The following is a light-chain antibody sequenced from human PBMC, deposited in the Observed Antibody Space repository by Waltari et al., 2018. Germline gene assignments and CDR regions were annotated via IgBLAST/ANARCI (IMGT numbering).Light chain of an antibody. V-gene: IGLV2-14*03. CDR2: DVS. Sequence: QSALTQPASVSGSPGQSITISCTGTSSAVGGHNYVSWYQQHPGNAPKLMIYDVSNRPSGVSNRFSGSKSGNTASLTISGLQAEDEADYYCSSYTSSSTLWVFGGGTKLTVL. J-gene: IGLJ3*02. CDR1: SSAVGGHNY. CDR3: SSYTSSSTLWV.